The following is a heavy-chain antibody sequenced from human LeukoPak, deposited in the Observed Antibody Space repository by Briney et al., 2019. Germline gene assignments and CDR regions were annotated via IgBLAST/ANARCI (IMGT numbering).Heavy chain of an antibody. CDR2: IIPIFGTA. CDR1: GGTFISYA. Sequence: PVKLSCKASGGTFISYAISWVRQAPGQGLEWMGRIIPIFGTANYAQKFQGRVTSTTNESTSTAYMELSSLRSEGTAVYYCARDPLDCSGGSCSDYWGQGTLVTVSS. J-gene: IGHJ4*02. CDR3: ARDPLDCSGGSCSDY. D-gene: IGHD2-15*01. V-gene: IGHV1-69*05.